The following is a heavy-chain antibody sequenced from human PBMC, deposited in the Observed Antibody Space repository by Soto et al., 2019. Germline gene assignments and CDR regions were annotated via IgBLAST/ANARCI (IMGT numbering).Heavy chain of an antibody. CDR2: IYHSGST. D-gene: IGHD2-15*01. CDR3: ARVRMTQGTSWFDP. J-gene: IGHJ5*02. CDR1: GGSTSSGGYS. V-gene: IGHV4-30-2*01. Sequence: PSETLSLTCAVSGGSTSSGGYSWSWIREPPGKGLEWVGYIYHSGSTNYNPSLKSRVTISVDKSKNQFSLKLSSVTAADTAVYYCARVRMTQGTSWFDPWGQGTLVTVSS.